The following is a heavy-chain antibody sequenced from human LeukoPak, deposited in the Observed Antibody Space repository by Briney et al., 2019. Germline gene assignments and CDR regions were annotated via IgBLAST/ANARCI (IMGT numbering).Heavy chain of an antibody. CDR3: ARDVLLWFGEDPAFDI. V-gene: IGHV1-2*06. D-gene: IGHD3-10*01. Sequence: APVKVSCKASGYTFTGYYMHWVRQAPGQGLEWMGRINPNSGGTNYAQKFQGRVTMTRDTSISTAYMELSSVTAADTAVYYCARDVLLWFGEDPAFDIWGQGTMVTVSS. CDR1: GYTFTGYY. J-gene: IGHJ3*02. CDR2: INPNSGGT.